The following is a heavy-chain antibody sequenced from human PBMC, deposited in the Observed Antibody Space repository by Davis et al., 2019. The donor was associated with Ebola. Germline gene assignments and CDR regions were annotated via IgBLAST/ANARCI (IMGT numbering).Heavy chain of an antibody. CDR2: GTSADT. V-gene: IGHV3-23*01. D-gene: IGHD3-9*01. J-gene: IGHJ4*02. CDR3: VKVGGQYLDWLPLDY. CDR1: GFIFSTYV. Sequence: GESLKISCSASGFIFSTYVMSWVRLAPGKGLEWVSTYGTSADTYYADSVKGRFTISRDNSKNTLYLQMNGLRVEDTAIYYCVKVGGQYLDWLPLDYWGQGTLVTVSS.